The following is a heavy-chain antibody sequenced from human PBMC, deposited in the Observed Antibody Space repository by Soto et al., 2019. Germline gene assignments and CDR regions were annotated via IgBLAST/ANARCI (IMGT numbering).Heavy chain of an antibody. Sequence: SEPMSVTWSVADGYISSGGYYWSIKSQQPGKGLEWIGYIYYSGSTYYNPSLKSRVTISVDTSKNQFSLKLSSVTAADTAVYYCARVKDYGDCPSNFDYWGQGTLVTVSP. CDR3: ARVKDYGDCPSNFDY. CDR2: IYYSGST. J-gene: IGHJ4*02. V-gene: IGHV4-31*02. D-gene: IGHD4-17*01. CDR1: DGYISSGGYY.